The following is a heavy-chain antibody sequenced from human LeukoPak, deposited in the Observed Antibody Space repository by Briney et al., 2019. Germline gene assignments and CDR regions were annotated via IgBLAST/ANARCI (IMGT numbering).Heavy chain of an antibody. Sequence: ASVKVSFKASGYTFTGYYMHWVRQAPGRGLEWMGWINPNSGGTNYAQKFQGRVTMTRDTSISTAYMELSRLRSDDTAVYYCARNYDSSGYYYYFDYWGQGTLVTVSS. CDR1: GYTFTGYY. J-gene: IGHJ4*02. D-gene: IGHD3-22*01. CDR3: ARNYDSSGYYYYFDY. CDR2: INPNSGGT. V-gene: IGHV1-2*02.